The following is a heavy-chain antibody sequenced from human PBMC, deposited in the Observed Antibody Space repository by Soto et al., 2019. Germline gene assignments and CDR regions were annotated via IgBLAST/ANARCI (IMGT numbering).Heavy chain of an antibody. CDR2: IIPSFGSP. CDR3: ARPSGAAPSPIGYYRYAMEV. V-gene: IGHV1-69*13. CDR1: GGSYDSCS. D-gene: IGHD5-12*01. J-gene: IGHJ6*04. Sequence: SAKLTCEAGGGSYDSCSSRWARQAPRQGREWMGGIIPSFGSPIFAQKFQGRVTITAAASTGTVFLDLSSLRYEDTAVYYCARPSGAAPSPIGYYRYAMEVRRKG.